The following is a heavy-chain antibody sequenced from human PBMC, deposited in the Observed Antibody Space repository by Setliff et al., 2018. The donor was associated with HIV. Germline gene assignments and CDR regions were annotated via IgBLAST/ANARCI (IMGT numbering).Heavy chain of an antibody. CDR3: ARDLFNEWQGHYYYYMDV. CDR2: LFTSGKT. D-gene: IGHD3-3*01. J-gene: IGHJ6*03. Sequence: PSETLSLTCTVSGYSISSGYYWGWIRQPPGKGLEWIGRLFTSGKTIFSPSLKSRVSMSVDTSKNAVSLKLDSVTAGDSAVYFCARDLFNEWQGHYYYYMDVWGKGTTVTGS. CDR1: GYSISSGYY. V-gene: IGHV4-38-2*02.